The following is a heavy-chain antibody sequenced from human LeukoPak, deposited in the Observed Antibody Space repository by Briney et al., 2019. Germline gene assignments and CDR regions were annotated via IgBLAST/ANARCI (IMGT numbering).Heavy chain of an antibody. Sequence: GASVKVSCKASGYTFTSYDITWVRQAPGHGLEWMGWISAYNGNTNYAQKFQGRVTMTRNTSISTAYMELSSLRSEDTAVYYCARPYYYESSGYYLGYWGQGTLVTVSS. CDR2: ISAYNGNT. CDR1: GYTFTSYD. V-gene: IGHV1-8*01. CDR3: ARPYYYESSGYYLGY. J-gene: IGHJ4*02. D-gene: IGHD3-22*01.